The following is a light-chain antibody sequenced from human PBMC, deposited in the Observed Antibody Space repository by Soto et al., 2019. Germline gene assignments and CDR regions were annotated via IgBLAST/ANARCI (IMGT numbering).Light chain of an antibody. V-gene: IGKV1-27*01. Sequence: GVRVTITCLPSRGIGNALAWYQQKPGTVPKLLINSASTLQSGVPSRFSGSGSGTDFTLTISSLQPEDFASYYCHKYDSAPAFGPGTKVDIK. CDR2: SAS. CDR1: RGIGNA. CDR3: HKYDSAPA. J-gene: IGKJ1*01.